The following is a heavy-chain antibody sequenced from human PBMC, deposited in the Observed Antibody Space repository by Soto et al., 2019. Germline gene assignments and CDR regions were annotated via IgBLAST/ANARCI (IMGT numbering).Heavy chain of an antibody. CDR3: ATAPRAYIVVVPADPLPYYYYGMDV. Sequence: GASVKVSCKFSGCTLTELSMHWVRQAPGKGLEWMGGFDPEDGETIYAQKFQGRVTMTEDTSTDTAYMELSSLRSEDTAVYYCATAPRAYIVVVPADPLPYYYYGMDVWGQGTTVTVSS. CDR1: GCTLTELS. J-gene: IGHJ6*02. CDR2: FDPEDGET. V-gene: IGHV1-24*01. D-gene: IGHD2-2*01.